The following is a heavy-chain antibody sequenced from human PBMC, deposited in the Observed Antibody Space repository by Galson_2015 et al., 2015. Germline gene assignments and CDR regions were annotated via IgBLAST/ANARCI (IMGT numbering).Heavy chain of an antibody. Sequence: SLRLSCAVSGFTFSSYWMHWVRQAPGKGLVWVSRINSDGSDTTYAYSVKGRYTISRDNAKNTLFLQMNGLRAEDTAVYYCARVRQTDGLLDYWGQGTLVTVSS. J-gene: IGHJ4*02. CDR3: ARVRQTDGLLDY. V-gene: IGHV3-74*01. CDR1: GFTFSSYW. D-gene: IGHD2-15*01. CDR2: INSDGSDT.